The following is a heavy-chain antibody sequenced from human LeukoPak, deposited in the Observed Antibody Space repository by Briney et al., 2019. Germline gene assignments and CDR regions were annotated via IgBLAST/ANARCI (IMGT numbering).Heavy chain of an antibody. J-gene: IGHJ5*02. CDR3: ARDRRYYDTNGSPLGWFDP. CDR2: IYTSGST. Sequence: LETLSLTCTVSGGSISSYYWSWIRQPPGKGLEWIGYIYTSGSTNYNPSLKSRVTISVDTSKNQFSLKLSSVTAADTAVYYCARDRRYYDTNGSPLGWFDPWGQGTLVTVSS. V-gene: IGHV4-59*01. CDR1: GGSISSYY. D-gene: IGHD3-22*01.